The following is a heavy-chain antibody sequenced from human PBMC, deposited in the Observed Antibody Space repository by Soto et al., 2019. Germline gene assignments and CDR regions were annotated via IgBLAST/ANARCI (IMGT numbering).Heavy chain of an antibody. CDR3: VHSPGVAEAGSGAKFFDS. CDR2: IYWDDDK. V-gene: IGHV2-5*02. CDR1: GFSLSTSGVG. J-gene: IGHJ4*02. D-gene: IGHD6-13*01. Sequence: SGPTLVNPTPTLTLTCTFSGFSLSTSGVGVGWIRQPPGKALEWLALIYWDDDKRYSPSLKSSLTITKDTSKNQVVLTMTNMDPVDTGTYYCVHSPGVAEAGSGAKFFDSWGQGTLVTVSS.